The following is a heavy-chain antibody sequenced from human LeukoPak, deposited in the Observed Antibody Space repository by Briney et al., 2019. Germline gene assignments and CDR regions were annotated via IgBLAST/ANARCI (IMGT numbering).Heavy chain of an antibody. CDR2: INNDGDST. Sequence: TGGSLRLSCAASGFSFNSYAMSWVRQAPGKGLEWVSAINNDGDSTYYADSVKGRFTISRDNSKNTLYLQMNSLRAEDTAVYYCARGVPVLLDYWGQGNLVTVSS. CDR1: GFSFNSYA. J-gene: IGHJ4*02. V-gene: IGHV3-23*01. D-gene: IGHD2-8*02. CDR3: ARGVPVLLDY.